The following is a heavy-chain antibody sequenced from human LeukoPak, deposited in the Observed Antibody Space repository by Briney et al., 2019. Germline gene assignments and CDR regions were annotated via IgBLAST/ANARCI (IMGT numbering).Heavy chain of an antibody. D-gene: IGHD3-9*01. CDR3: SRLKTSYDILTGYYRPSYYYYGMDV. CDR1: GGSISSYY. J-gene: IGHJ6*02. V-gene: IGHV4-59*01. CDR2: IYYSGST. Sequence: PSETLSLTCTVSGGSISSYYWSWLRQPPGKGLEWIGYIYYSGSTNYNTSLKSRVTISVHTSKNQFSLKLSSVTAADTAVFFFSRLKTSYDILTGYYRPSYYYYGMDVWGQGTTVTVSS.